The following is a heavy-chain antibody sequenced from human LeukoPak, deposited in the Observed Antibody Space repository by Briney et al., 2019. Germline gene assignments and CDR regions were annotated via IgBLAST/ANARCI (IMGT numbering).Heavy chain of an antibody. V-gene: IGHV1-18*01. CDR3: ATYSAAGRTYYFDY. D-gene: IGHD6-13*01. Sequence: ASVKVSCKASGYTFTNYGITWVRQAPGQGLEWMGWISPYNGNTNYAQKLQGRVTMTRDTSTSTAYMELRSLRSDDTAVYYCATYSAAGRTYYFDYWGQGALVTVSS. CDR2: ISPYNGNT. J-gene: IGHJ4*02. CDR1: GYTFTNYG.